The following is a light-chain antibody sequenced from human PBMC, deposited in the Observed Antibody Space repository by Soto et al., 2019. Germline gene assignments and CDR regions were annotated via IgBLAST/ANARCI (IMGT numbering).Light chain of an antibody. CDR1: SSVVGAYDY. CDR2: EVS. CDR3: GSYTSSSTRV. V-gene: IGLV2-14*03. J-gene: IGLJ1*01. Sequence: QSALTQPASVSGSPRQSITISCTGTSSVVGAYDYVSWYQQHPDKAPKLMIYEVSNRPSGVSNRFSGSKSVNTATLTISGLQADDEADYYCGSYTSSSTRVFGTGTKVTVL.